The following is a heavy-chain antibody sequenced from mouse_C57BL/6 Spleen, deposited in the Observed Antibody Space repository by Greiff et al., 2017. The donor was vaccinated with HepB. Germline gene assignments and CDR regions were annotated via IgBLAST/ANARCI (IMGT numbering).Heavy chain of an antibody. V-gene: IGHV1-50*01. CDR2: IDPSDSYT. CDR3: ARPLYYGKRYFDV. D-gene: IGHD2-1*01. CDR1: GYTFTSYW. J-gene: IGHJ1*03. Sequence: VQLQQPGAELVKPGASVKLSCKASGYTFTSYWMQWVKQRPGQGLEWIGEIDPSDSYTNYNQKFKGKATLTVDTSSSTAYMQLSSLTSEDSAVYYCARPLYYGKRYFDVWGTGTTVTVSS.